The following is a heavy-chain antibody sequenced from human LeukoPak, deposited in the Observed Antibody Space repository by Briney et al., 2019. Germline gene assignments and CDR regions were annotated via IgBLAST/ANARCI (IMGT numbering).Heavy chain of an antibody. CDR3: AREGLAATDINWFDP. Sequence: ASVKVSCKASGYTFTGYYMHWVRQAPGQGLEWMGWINPNSGGTNYAQKFQGRVTMTRDTSISTAYMELTRLRSDDTAVYYCAREGLAATDINWFDPWGQGTLVTISS. CDR1: GYTFTGYY. V-gene: IGHV1-2*02. CDR2: INPNSGGT. J-gene: IGHJ5*02. D-gene: IGHD6-13*01.